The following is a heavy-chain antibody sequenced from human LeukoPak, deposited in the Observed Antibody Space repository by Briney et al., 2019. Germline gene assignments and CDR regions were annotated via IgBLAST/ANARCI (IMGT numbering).Heavy chain of an antibody. Sequence: GESLKISCKGSGYSFTSYWIGWVRQMPGKGLQWMGIIYPGDSDTRYSPSFQGQFTISADKSISTAYLQWSSLKASDTAMYYCARQAAYYYDSSGYYYAGYWGQGTLVTVSS. CDR2: IYPGDSDT. CDR3: ARQAAYYYDSSGYYYAGY. J-gene: IGHJ4*02. D-gene: IGHD3-22*01. V-gene: IGHV5-51*01. CDR1: GYSFTSYW.